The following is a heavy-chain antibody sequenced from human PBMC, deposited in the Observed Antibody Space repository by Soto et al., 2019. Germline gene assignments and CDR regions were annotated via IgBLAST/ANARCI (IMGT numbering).Heavy chain of an antibody. Sequence: ASVKVSCKASGYTFTTYHLHWARQAPGQGLEWMGTINPSDGDTHYAQKFQARVTITRDTSASTAYMELSSLRSEDTAVYYCARAVAVPADFDYWGQGTLVTVSS. J-gene: IGHJ4*02. V-gene: IGHV1-46*01. CDR1: GYTFTTYH. CDR2: INPSDGDT. D-gene: IGHD6-19*01. CDR3: ARAVAVPADFDY.